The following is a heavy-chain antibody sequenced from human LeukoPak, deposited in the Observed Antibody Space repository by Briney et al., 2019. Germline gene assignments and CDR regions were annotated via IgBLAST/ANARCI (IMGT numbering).Heavy chain of an antibody. CDR2: INPNSGGT. CDR1: GYTFTGYY. CDR3: AREIRVGNWFDP. V-gene: IGHV1-2*06. D-gene: IGHD3-10*01. Sequence: ASAKVSCKASGYTFTGYYMHWVRQAPGQGLEWMGRINPNSGGTNYAQKFQGRVTMTRDTSISTAYMELSRLRSDDTAVYYCAREIRVGNWFDPWGQGTLVTASS. J-gene: IGHJ5*02.